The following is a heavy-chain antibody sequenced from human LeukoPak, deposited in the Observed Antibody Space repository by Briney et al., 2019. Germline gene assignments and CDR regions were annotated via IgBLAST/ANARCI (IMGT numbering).Heavy chain of an antibody. CDR2: ISSSSSYI. CDR3: ARDSSGYYGSFQH. CDR1: GSTFSSYS. V-gene: IGHV3-21*01. Sequence: GGSLRLSCAASGSTFSSYSMNWVRQAPGKGLEWVSSISSSSSYIYYADSVKGRFTISRDNAKNSLYLQMNSLRAEDTAVYYCARDSSGYYGSFQHWGQGTLVTVSS. J-gene: IGHJ1*01. D-gene: IGHD3-22*01.